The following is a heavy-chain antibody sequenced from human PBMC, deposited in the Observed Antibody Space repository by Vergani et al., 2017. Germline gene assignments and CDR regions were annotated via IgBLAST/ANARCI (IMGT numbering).Heavy chain of an antibody. CDR3: ARDSMYGGYRLDAFDI. Sequence: EVQLLESGGGLVQPGGSLRLSCAASGFTVSSNYMSWVRQAPGKGLEWVSVIYSGGSTYYADSVKGRFTISRDNSKNTLYLQMNSLRAEDTAVYYCARDSMYGGYRLDAFDIWGQGTMVTVSS. V-gene: IGHV3-66*02. CDR1: GFTVSSNY. CDR2: IYSGGST. J-gene: IGHJ3*02. D-gene: IGHD5-12*01.